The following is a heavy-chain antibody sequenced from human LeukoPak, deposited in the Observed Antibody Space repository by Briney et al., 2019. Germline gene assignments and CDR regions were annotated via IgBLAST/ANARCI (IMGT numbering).Heavy chain of an antibody. CDR3: ATNAEVGATRNFDY. V-gene: IGHV1-24*01. D-gene: IGHD1-26*01. J-gene: IGHJ4*02. Sequence: GASVKVSCKVSGYTLTELSMHWVRQAPGKGLEWMGGFDPEDGETIYAQKFQGRVTMTEDTSTDTAYMELSSLRSEDTAVYYCATNAEVGATRNFDYWGQGTLVTASS. CDR1: GYTLTELS. CDR2: FDPEDGET.